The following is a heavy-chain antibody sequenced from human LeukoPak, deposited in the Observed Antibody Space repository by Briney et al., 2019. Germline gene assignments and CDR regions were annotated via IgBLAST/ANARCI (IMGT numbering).Heavy chain of an antibody. CDR3: ARRLNYYDSSGYLDY. CDR2: ISAYDGNT. J-gene: IGHJ4*02. V-gene: IGHV1-18*01. CDR1: GYTFTSYG. Sequence: ASVKVSCKASGYTFTSYGISWVRQAPGQGLEWMGWISAYDGNTNYAQKLQGRVTMTTDTSTSTAYMELRSLRSDDTAVYYCARRLNYYDSSGYLDYWGQGTLVTVSS. D-gene: IGHD3-22*01.